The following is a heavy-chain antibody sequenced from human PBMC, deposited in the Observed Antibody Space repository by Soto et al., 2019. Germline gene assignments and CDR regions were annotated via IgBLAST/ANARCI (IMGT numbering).Heavy chain of an antibody. Sequence: QVQLVQSGAEVKKPGSSVKVSCKASGGTFSSYAISWVRQAPGQGLEWMGGIIPTFGTANYAQKFQGRVTITADESTSTAYMELSSLRSEDTAVYYCARDGTGYSSSWYYYYGMDVWGQGTTVTVSS. D-gene: IGHD6-13*01. CDR2: IIPTFGTA. CDR1: GGTFSSYA. J-gene: IGHJ6*02. V-gene: IGHV1-69*01. CDR3: ARDGTGYSSSWYYYYGMDV.